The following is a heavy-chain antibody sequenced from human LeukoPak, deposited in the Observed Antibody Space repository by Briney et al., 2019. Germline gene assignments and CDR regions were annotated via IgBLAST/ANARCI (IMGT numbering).Heavy chain of an antibody. J-gene: IGHJ3*02. CDR2: IYHSGST. D-gene: IGHD4-17*01. CDR1: GYSISSGYY. CDR3: ARVLVWDPTVTYRSDAFDI. V-gene: IGHV4-38-2*02. Sequence: SETLSLTCTVSGYSISSGYYWGWIRQPPGKGLEWIGTIYHSGSTYYNPSLKSRVTISVDTSKNQFSLKLSSVTAADTAVYYCARVLVWDPTVTYRSDAFDIWGQGTMVTVSS.